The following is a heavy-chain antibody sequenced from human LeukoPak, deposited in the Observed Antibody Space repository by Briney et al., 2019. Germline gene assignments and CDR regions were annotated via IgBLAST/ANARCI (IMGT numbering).Heavy chain of an antibody. CDR1: GGSISSSNW. Sequence: SETLSLTCAVSGGSISSSNWWSWVRQPPGKGLEWVGAIYHSGSTNYNPSLKSRVTISVDKSKNQFSLKLSSVTAADTAVYYCARGHDGSGSYYKTAAFDYWRQGTLVTVSS. CDR2: IYHSGST. D-gene: IGHD3-10*01. CDR3: ARGHDGSGSYYKTAAFDY. J-gene: IGHJ4*02. V-gene: IGHV4-4*02.